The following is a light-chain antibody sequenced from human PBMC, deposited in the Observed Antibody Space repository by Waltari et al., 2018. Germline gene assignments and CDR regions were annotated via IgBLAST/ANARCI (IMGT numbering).Light chain of an antibody. CDR1: QGISKY. Sequence: DIQMTQSPSSMSASVGDRVTMTCRASQGISKYLNWYQQKPGKTPKRLNYDASSLQSGVPSRFSCSRSGTLFTLIISSLQPQDVATYFCLQSDSAPYSFGQGTKVDI. CDR3: LQSDSAPYS. CDR2: DAS. V-gene: IGKV1-17*01. J-gene: IGKJ2*03.